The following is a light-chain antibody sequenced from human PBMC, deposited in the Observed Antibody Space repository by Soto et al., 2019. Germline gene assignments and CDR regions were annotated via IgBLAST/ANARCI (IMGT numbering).Light chain of an antibody. V-gene: IGLV2-14*01. CDR3: QSYDSSLSGSV. CDR2: EVT. CDR1: TSDVGRYDY. J-gene: IGLJ2*01. Sequence: QSALTQPASVSGSPGQSITISCTGTTSDVGRYDYVSWYQQHPGKAPKLVIFEVTRRPSESSNRFSGSKSGNTASLTISGLQAEDEADYYCQSYDSSLSGSVFGGGTKLTVL.